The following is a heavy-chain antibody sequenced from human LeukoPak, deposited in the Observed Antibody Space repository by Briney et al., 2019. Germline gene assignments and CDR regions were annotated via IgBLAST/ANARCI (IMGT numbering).Heavy chain of an antibody. D-gene: IGHD2-2*01. CDR1: GDSISRDF. CDR2: IYDSGST. J-gene: IGHJ4*02. V-gene: IGHV4-59*01. CDR3: ARKEGTI. Sequence: PSETLPLTCTVSGDSISRDFWSWIRQPPGKGLEWIGYIYDSGSTNYNPSLKSRVTMSIDTSKNQFSLRLTSVTAADTAVYYCARKEGTIRGQGTLVTVSS.